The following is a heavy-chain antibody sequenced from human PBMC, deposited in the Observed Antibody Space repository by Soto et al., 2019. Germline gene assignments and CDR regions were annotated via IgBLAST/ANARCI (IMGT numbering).Heavy chain of an antibody. D-gene: IGHD2-15*01. Sequence: SLRLSCAASGFTFSDYYMSGIRQAAGKGLEWVSYISSSGSTIYYADSVKGRFTISRDNAKNSLYLQMNSLRAEDTAVYYCARDRVAGTSYYYYGMDVWGQGTTVTVSS. CDR2: ISSSGSTI. CDR1: GFTFSDYY. V-gene: IGHV3-11*01. J-gene: IGHJ6*02. CDR3: ARDRVAGTSYYYYGMDV.